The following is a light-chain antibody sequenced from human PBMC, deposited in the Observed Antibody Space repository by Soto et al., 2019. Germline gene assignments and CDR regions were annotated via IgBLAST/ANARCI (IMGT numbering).Light chain of an antibody. V-gene: IGLV2-14*01. CDR3: GSYTSSSTWV. J-gene: IGLJ3*02. Sequence: QSALTQPASVSGSPGQSITISCTGTSSDVGGYNSVSWYQQHPGKAPKLMIYEVSNRPSGLSNRFSGSKSGNTASLTISGLQAEDEADYYCGSYTSSSTWVFGGGTQHTVL. CDR2: EVS. CDR1: SSDVGGYNS.